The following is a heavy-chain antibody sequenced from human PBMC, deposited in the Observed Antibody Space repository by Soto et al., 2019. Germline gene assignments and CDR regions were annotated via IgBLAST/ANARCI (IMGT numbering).Heavy chain of an antibody. J-gene: IGHJ6*02. V-gene: IGHV1-8*01. CDR1: GYTFTSYD. CDR3: DREMSTRGRDV. Sequence: QVQLVQSGAEVKKPGASVKVSCKASGYTFTSYDINWVRQATGQGLEWMGWMNPNSGNTGYAQKFQGRVTMTRNTAIRTAYMELSSVRAEDTAVCYCDREMSTRGRDVWGQASTVTVS. CDR2: MNPNSGNT.